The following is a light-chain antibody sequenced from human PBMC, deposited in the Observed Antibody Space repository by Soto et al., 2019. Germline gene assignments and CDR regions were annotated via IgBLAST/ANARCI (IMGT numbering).Light chain of an antibody. CDR2: GAS. Sequence: EIVLTQSPGTLSLSPGERATLSCRASQSVSSSYLAWYQQKPGQAPRLLIYGASSRATGIPDRFSGSGSGTHFTLTISRLEPEDFAVYYCQQYGSSPPDTFGQGTKLEIK. J-gene: IGKJ2*01. CDR3: QQYGSSPPDT. CDR1: QSVSSSY. V-gene: IGKV3-20*01.